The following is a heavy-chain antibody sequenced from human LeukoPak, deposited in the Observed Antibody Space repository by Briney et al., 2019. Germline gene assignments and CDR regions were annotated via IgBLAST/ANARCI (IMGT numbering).Heavy chain of an antibody. CDR1: GYTFTDYY. CDR2: INPNNGGT. CDR3: ARGLRSGYYGSGTYWYFDL. Sequence: ASVKVSCKASGYTFTDYYMHWVRQAPGQGLEWMGLINPNNGGTNYAQKFQDRVTVTRDTSITTAYMELSRLRSDDTAVYYCARGLRSGYYGSGTYWYFDLWGRGTLVTVSS. J-gene: IGHJ2*01. V-gene: IGHV1-2*02. D-gene: IGHD3-10*01.